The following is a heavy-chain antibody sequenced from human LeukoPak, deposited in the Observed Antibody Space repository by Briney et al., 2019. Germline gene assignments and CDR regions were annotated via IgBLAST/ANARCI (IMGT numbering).Heavy chain of an antibody. CDR3: ARDPITIFGVVTPPGNWFDP. D-gene: IGHD3-3*01. CDR2: ISAYNGNT. Sequence: GASVKVSCKASGYTFTSYGISWVRQAPGQGLEWMGWISAYNGNTNYAQKLQGRVTMTTDTSTSTAYMELRSLRSDDTAVYYCARDPITIFGVVTPPGNWFDPWGQGTLVTVSS. V-gene: IGHV1-18*01. J-gene: IGHJ5*02. CDR1: GYTFTSYG.